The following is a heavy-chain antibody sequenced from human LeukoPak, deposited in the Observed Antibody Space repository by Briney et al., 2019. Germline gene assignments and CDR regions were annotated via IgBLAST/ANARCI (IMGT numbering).Heavy chain of an antibody. CDR1: GGSFSGYY. CDR2: INHSGST. CDR3: ARSSGEYYYDSSGYYGFDY. V-gene: IGHV4-34*01. Sequence: SETLSLTCAVYGGSFSGYYWSWIRQPPGNGLEWIGEINHSGSTNYNPSLKSRVTISVDTSKNQFSLKLSSVTAADTAVYYCARSSGEYYYDSSGYYGFDYWGQGTLVTVSS. J-gene: IGHJ4*02. D-gene: IGHD3-22*01.